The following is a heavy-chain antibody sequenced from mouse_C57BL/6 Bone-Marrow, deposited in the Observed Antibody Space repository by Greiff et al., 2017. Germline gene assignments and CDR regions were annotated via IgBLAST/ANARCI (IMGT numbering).Heavy chain of an antibody. CDR1: GFNIKDDY. CDR2: IDPETGDT. V-gene: IGHV14-4*01. CDR3: TYSLAWFAY. D-gene: IGHD2-12*01. J-gene: IGHJ3*01. Sequence: VQLQQSGAELVRPGASVKLSCTASGFNIKDDYMHWVKQRPEQGLEWIGWIDPETGDTEYASKFQGKATITADTSSNTAYLQLSSLTSEDTAVYYCTYSLAWFAYWGQGTLVTVSA.